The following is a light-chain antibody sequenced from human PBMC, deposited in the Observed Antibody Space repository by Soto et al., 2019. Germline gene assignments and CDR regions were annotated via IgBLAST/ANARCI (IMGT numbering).Light chain of an antibody. J-gene: IGLJ1*01. CDR1: SSDVGGYNY. V-gene: IGLV2-14*01. CDR3: SSYTSSSPLYV. CDR2: DVS. Sequence: QSVLTQPASVSGSPGQSITISCTGTSSDVGGYNYVSWYQQHPGKAPKLMIYDVSNRPSGVSKRFSGSKSGNTASLTISGLQAEDEADYYCSSYTSSSPLYVFGTGTKVTVL.